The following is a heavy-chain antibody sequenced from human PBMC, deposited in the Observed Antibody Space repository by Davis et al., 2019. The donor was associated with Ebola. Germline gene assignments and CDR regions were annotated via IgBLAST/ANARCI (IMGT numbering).Heavy chain of an antibody. D-gene: IGHD3-10*01. V-gene: IGHV3-21*01. CDR3: ARDRTTMVRGSFDY. Sequence: PGGSLRLSCAASGFTFSSYSMNWVRQAPGKGLEWVSSISSSSSYIYYADSVKGRFTISRDNAKNSLYLQMNSLRAEDTAVYYCARDRTTMVRGSFDYWGQGTLVTVSS. J-gene: IGHJ4*02. CDR2: ISSSSSYI. CDR1: GFTFSSYS.